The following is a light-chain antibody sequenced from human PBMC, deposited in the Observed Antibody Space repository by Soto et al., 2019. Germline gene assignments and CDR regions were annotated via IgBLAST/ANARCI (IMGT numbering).Light chain of an antibody. J-gene: IGLJ2*01. CDR3: AAWDDSLRGVI. Sequence: QSVLTQPPSLPEAPRQRVTISCSGGTSNIGNNAVNWYQQLPGKAPKLLIYYNDLLASGVSDRFSGSKSGTSASLAISGLQPEDVADYYCAAWDDSLRGVIFGGGTKLTVL. CDR1: TSNIGNNA. CDR2: YND. V-gene: IGLV1-36*01.